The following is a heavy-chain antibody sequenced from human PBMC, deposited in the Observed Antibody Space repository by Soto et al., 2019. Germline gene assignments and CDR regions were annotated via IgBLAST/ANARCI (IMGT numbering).Heavy chain of an antibody. Sequence: PGGSLRLSCAASGFTFSSYSMNWVRQAPGKGLEWVSYISSSSSTIYYADSVKGRFTISRDNAKNTLYLLMNSLRAEDTAVYYCARDFPPPFGVRYFDYLGQGTLITVSS. CDR3: ARDFPPPFGVRYFDY. CDR2: ISSSSSTI. CDR1: GFTFSSYS. D-gene: IGHD3-10*02. V-gene: IGHV3-48*01. J-gene: IGHJ4*01.